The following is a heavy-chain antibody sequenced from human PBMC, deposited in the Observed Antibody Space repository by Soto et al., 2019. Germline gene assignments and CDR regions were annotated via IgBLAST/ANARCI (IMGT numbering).Heavy chain of an antibody. CDR3: ARDTERGYRDW. CDR1: GFTFSSYA. V-gene: IGHV3-23*01. J-gene: IGHJ4*02. CDR2: ISVSGGST. D-gene: IGHD3-22*01. Sequence: PGGSLRLSCAASGFTFSSYAMSWVRQAPGKGLAWVSGISVSGGSTYYADSVKGRFTISRDNSKNTLYLQMNSLRAEDTAVYYCARDTERGYRDWWGQGTLVTVSS.